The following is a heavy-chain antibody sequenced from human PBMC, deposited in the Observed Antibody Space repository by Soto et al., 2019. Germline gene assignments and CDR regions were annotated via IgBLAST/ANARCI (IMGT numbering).Heavy chain of an antibody. D-gene: IGHD2-15*01. J-gene: IGHJ6*03. CDR1: GFTFSDYY. Sequence: GGSLRLSCAASGFTFSDYYMSWIRQAPGKGLEWVSYISSSGSTIYYAESVKGRFTISRDTAKNSLYLQMNSLRAEDTAVYYCARYYCSGGTGYSGYYYYMDVWGKGTTVTVSS. V-gene: IGHV3-11*01. CDR2: ISSSGSTI. CDR3: ARYYCSGGTGYSGYYYYMDV.